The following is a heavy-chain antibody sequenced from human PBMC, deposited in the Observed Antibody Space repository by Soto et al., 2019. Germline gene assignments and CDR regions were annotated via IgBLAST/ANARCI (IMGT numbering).Heavy chain of an antibody. D-gene: IGHD3-22*01. CDR3: ARHPSGHYYDSSGTNDAFDI. Sequence: GESLKISCKGSGYSFTSYWISWVRQMPGKGLEWMGRIDPSDSYTNYSPSFQGHVTISADKSISTAYLQWSSLKASDTAMYYCARHPSGHYYDSSGTNDAFDIWGQGTMVTVSS. CDR2: IDPSDSYT. V-gene: IGHV5-10-1*01. CDR1: GYSFTSYW. J-gene: IGHJ3*02.